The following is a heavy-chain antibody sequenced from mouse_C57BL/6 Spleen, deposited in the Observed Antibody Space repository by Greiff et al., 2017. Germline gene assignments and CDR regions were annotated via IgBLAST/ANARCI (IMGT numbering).Heavy chain of an antibody. CDR3: TRDNYSKRDWYFDV. CDR1: GFTFSSYA. D-gene: IGHD2-5*01. CDR2: ISSGGDYI. Sequence: EVNVVESGEGLVKPGGSLKLSCAASGFTFSSYAMSWVRQTPEKRLEWVAYISSGGDYIYYADTVKGRFTISRDNARNTLYLQMSSLKSEDTAMYYCTRDNYSKRDWYFDVWGTGTTVTVSS. V-gene: IGHV5-9-1*02. J-gene: IGHJ1*03.